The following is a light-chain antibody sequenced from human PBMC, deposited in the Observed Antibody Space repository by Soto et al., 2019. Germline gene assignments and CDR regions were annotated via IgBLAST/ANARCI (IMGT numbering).Light chain of an antibody. V-gene: IGKV3-15*01. CDR3: QQYNNLFT. Sequence: EIVMTQSPATLSASPGERATLSCRASQSVSSNLAWYQQKPGQAPRLLIYGASTRATGIPARFSGSGSGTEFTLTISSLQSEDFAVYYCQQYNNLFTFGPGTKVDIK. J-gene: IGKJ3*01. CDR2: GAS. CDR1: QSVSSN.